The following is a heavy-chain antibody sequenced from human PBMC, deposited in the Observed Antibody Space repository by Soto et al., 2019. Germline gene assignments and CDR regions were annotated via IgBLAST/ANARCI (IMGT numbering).Heavy chain of an antibody. J-gene: IGHJ3*02. D-gene: IGHD3-10*01. Sequence: EVQLLESGGGLVQPGGSLRLSCAASGFTFSSYAMSWVRQAPGKGLEWVSAISGSGGSTYYADSVKGRFTISRDNAKNKLYLQMNRLRAEDTAVYYCAKVPILLWFGELLSLDAFDSWGQGTMVTVSS. CDR2: ISGSGGST. CDR3: AKVPILLWFGELLSLDAFDS. V-gene: IGHV3-23*01. CDR1: GFTFSSYA.